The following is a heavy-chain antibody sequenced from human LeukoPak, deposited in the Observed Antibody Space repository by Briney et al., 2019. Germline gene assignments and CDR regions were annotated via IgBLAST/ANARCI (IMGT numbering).Heavy chain of an antibody. V-gene: IGHV4-4*07. CDR1: GGSISSYY. CDR2: IYTSGST. Sequence: PSETLSLTCTVSGGSISSYYWSWIRQPAGKGLEWIGRIYTSGSTNYNPSLKSRVTMSVDTSKNQFSLKLSSVTAADTAVYYCARELKYYDFWSGSEGLDVWGKGTTVTVSS. J-gene: IGHJ6*04. D-gene: IGHD3-3*01. CDR3: ARELKYYDFWSGSEGLDV.